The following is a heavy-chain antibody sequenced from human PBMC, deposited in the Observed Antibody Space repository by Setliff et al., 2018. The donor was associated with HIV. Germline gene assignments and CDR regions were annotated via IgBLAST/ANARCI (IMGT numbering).Heavy chain of an antibody. V-gene: IGHV4-39*01. CDR1: GGAIRSSPYY. J-gene: IGHJ1*01. CDR2: IRYGGTT. D-gene: IGHD6-19*01. Sequence: KTSETLSLTCTVSGGAIRSSPYYWGWIRQPPGKGLEWIGNIRYGGTTYYNPSLKSRVTISVDTSKNQFSLKLSSVTAADTAVYYCATRNGLAVAGIQHWGQGTLVTVSS. CDR3: ATRNGLAVAGIQH.